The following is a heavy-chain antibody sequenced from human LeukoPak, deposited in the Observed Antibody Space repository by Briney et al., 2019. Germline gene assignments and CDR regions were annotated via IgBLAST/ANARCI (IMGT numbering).Heavy chain of an antibody. CDR3: ARGPAKNWFDP. Sequence: SETLSLTCAVYGVSFSGYYWSWIRQPPGKGLEWIGEINHSGSTNYNPSLKSRVTISVDTSKNQFSLKLSSVTAADTAVYYCARGPAKNWFDPWGQGTLVTVSS. V-gene: IGHV4-34*01. CDR2: INHSGST. CDR1: GVSFSGYY. J-gene: IGHJ5*02.